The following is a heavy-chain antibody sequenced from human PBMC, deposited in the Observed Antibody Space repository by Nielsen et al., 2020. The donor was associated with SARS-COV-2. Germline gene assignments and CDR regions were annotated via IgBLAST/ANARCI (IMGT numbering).Heavy chain of an antibody. J-gene: IGHJ6*02. V-gene: IGHV5-51*01. CDR1: GYNFATYW. CDR2: VYPGDSDT. CDR3: ARLQSSTGGGMDV. Sequence: GESLEISCQGSGYNFATYWIAWVRQMPGKGLEWMGVVYPGDSDTRYSPSFQGQVIISFDKSITTAYLQWNSLQASDSAMYYCARLQSSTGGGMDVWGQGTAVTVSS. D-gene: IGHD6-13*01.